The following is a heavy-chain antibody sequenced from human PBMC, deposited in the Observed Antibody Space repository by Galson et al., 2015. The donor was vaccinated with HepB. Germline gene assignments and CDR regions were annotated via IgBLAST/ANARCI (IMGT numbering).Heavy chain of an antibody. CDR2: IRSKAYGGTT. V-gene: IGHV3-49*03. CDR3: TRELLWFGEENYGMDV. D-gene: IGHD3-10*01. Sequence: SLRLSCAASGFTFGDYAMSWFRRAPGKGLEWVGFIRSKAYGGTTEYAASVKGRFTISRDDSKSIAYLQMNSLKTEDTAVYYCTRELLWFGEENYGMDVWGQGTTVTVSS. J-gene: IGHJ6*02. CDR1: GFTFGDYA.